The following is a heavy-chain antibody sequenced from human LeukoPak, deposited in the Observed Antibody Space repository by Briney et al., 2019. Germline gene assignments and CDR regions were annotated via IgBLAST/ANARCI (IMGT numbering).Heavy chain of an antibody. CDR2: ITTSDGNT. Sequence: PGGSLRLSCAASGFTFSSYTMSWVRQAPGKGLEWVSTITTSDGNTYYADSVKGRFTVSRDNSKNTLFLQMNSLRAEDTARYYCARDPRRAITVFGVVIGGYFDYWGQGSLVTVSS. D-gene: IGHD3-3*01. CDR3: ARDPRRAITVFGVVIGGYFDY. V-gene: IGHV3-23*01. J-gene: IGHJ4*02. CDR1: GFTFSSYT.